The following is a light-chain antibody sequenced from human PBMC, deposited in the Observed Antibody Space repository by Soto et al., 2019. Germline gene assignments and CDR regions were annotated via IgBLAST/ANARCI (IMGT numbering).Light chain of an antibody. CDR1: QTVNSN. J-gene: IGKJ4*01. V-gene: IGKV3-15*01. Sequence: EVELTQSPATLSVSPGERATLSCRASQTVNSNFAWYQQKPGQAPRLLIFGASTRATGIPARFSGSGSGTEFILTVSRLQAEDFAVYYCQQYDDLPPTFGGGTKVELK. CDR2: GAS. CDR3: QQYDDLPPT.